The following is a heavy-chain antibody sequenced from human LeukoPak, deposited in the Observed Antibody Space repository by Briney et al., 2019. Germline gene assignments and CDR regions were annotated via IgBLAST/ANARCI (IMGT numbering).Heavy chain of an antibody. J-gene: IGHJ4*02. CDR3: ARDAPEEYSSSWFDY. CDR2: INTNTGNP. D-gene: IGHD6-13*01. Sequence: AASVKVSCKASGYTFTSYGISWVRQAPGQGLEWMGWINTNTGNPTYAQGFTGRFVFSLDTSVSTAYLQISSLKAEDTAVYYCARDAPEEYSSSWFDYWGQGTLVTVSS. CDR1: GYTFTSYG. V-gene: IGHV7-4-1*02.